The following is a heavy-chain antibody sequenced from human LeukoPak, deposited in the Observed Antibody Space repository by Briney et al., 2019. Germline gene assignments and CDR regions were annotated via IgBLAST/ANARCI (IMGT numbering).Heavy chain of an antibody. CDR2: IYYSGST. D-gene: IGHD6-19*01. Sequence: SETPSLTCTVSGGSISPSYWSWIRQPPGKGLEWIGYIYYSGSTNYNPSLKSRVTISVDTSKNQFSLKLSSVTAADTAVYYCARDPVRIAVAGTNSWYFDLWGRGTLVTVSS. V-gene: IGHV4-59*01. CDR3: ARDPVRIAVAGTNSWYFDL. CDR1: GGSISPSY. J-gene: IGHJ2*01.